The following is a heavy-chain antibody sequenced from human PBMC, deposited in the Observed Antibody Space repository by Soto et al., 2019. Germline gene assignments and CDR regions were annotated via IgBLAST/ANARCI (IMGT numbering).Heavy chain of an antibody. Sequence: GGSLRLSCAASGFTFSSYAMSWVRQAPGKGLERVSAISGSGGSTYYADSVKGRFTISRDNSKNTLYLQVNSLRAEDTAVYYCAKAPSDIVVVVAAANYYYYGMDVWGQGTTVTVSS. J-gene: IGHJ6*02. V-gene: IGHV3-23*01. CDR3: AKAPSDIVVVVAAANYYYYGMDV. CDR1: GFTFSSYA. CDR2: ISGSGGST. D-gene: IGHD2-15*01.